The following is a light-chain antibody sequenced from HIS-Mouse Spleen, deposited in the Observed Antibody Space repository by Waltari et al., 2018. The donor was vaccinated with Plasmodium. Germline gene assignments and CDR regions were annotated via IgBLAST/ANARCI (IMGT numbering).Light chain of an antibody. J-gene: IGLJ2*01. CDR1: ISSIGSTT. V-gene: IGLV1-44*01. CDR2: SNK. Sequence: QSVLTQPPSASGTPGQRVTISSSGSISSIGSTTVNWYQQLPGTAPKLLIYSNKQRPSGVPDRFSGSKSGTSASLAISGLQSEDEADYYCAAWDDSLNGVVFAGGTKLTVL. CDR3: AAWDDSLNGVV.